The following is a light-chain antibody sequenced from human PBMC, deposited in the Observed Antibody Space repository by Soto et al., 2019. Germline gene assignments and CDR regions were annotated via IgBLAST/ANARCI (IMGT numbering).Light chain of an antibody. V-gene: IGKV1-5*01. CDR3: QQYESYPYS. CDR2: DAS. CDR1: QSISSS. J-gene: IGKJ2*01. Sequence: IQMTQSPSTVSASVGDRVTITCRASQSISSSLAWYQQKPGKAPKVLIYDASSLDSGVPSRFSGSGYGTEFPLTVSSLHHGDFTTYSCQQYESYPYSFGQGTKLEIK.